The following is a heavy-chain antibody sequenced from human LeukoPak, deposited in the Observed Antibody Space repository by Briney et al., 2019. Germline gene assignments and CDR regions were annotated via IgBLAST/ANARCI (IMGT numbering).Heavy chain of an antibody. Sequence: GGSLRLSCAASGFTLSDYYMTWFRQGPRKGLEWVSYISRSCITIYYADSLKGRCTISKDNAKNTLYLQMNSLRAEDSAVYYCAKELYHHGLFDWLFDYWGQGTLVTVSS. V-gene: IGHV3-11*01. CDR3: AKELYHHGLFDWLFDY. CDR1: GFTLSDYY. D-gene: IGHD3-9*01. CDR2: ISRSCITI. J-gene: IGHJ4*02.